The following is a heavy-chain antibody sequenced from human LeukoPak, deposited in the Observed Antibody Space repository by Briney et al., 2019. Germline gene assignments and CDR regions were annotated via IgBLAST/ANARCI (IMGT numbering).Heavy chain of an antibody. CDR3: ARVLAGYFDY. V-gene: IGHV4-4*07. D-gene: IGHD6-13*01. CDR1: GGSISSYY. J-gene: IGHJ4*02. Sequence: SETLSLTGTVSGGSISSYYWSWIRQPAGKGLGWIGRIYTSGSTNYNPSLKSRVTMSVDTSKNQFSLKLSSVTAADTAVYYCARVLAGYFDYWGQGTLVTVSS. CDR2: IYTSGST.